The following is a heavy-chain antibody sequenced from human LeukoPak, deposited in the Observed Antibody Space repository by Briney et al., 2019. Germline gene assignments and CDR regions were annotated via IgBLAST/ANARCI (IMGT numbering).Heavy chain of an antibody. CDR2: INHSGST. CDR1: GGSFSGYY. Sequence: PSETLSLTCAVYGGSFSGYYWSWIRQPPGKGLEWIGEINHSGSTNYNPSLKSRVTISVDTSKNQFSLKLSSVTAADTAVYYCARAAYYYDSILKRIYYFDYWGQGTLVTVSS. D-gene: IGHD3-22*01. J-gene: IGHJ4*02. V-gene: IGHV4-34*01. CDR3: ARAAYYYDSILKRIYYFDY.